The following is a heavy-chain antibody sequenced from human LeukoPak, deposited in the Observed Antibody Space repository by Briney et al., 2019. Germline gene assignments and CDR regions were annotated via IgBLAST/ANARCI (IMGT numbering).Heavy chain of an antibody. CDR2: ISGSGGST. V-gene: IGHV3-23*01. CDR3: AKKGRYYDFWSGSYYFDY. D-gene: IGHD3-3*01. Sequence: GGSLRLSCAASGFTFSSYAMSWVRQAPGKGLEWVSAISGSGGSTYYADSVKGRFTISRDNSKNTLYLQMNSLRAEDTAVYYCAKKGRYYDFWSGSYYFDYWGQGTLVTVSS. CDR1: GFTFSSYA. J-gene: IGHJ4*02.